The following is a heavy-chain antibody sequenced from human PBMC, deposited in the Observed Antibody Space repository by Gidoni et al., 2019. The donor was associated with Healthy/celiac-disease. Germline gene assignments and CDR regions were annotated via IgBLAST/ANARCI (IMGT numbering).Heavy chain of an antibody. CDR3: ASSNNDFWSGYPFDY. V-gene: IGHV1-2*02. J-gene: IGHJ4*02. CDR1: GYTFTGYY. Sequence: QVQLVQSGAEVKKPGASVKVSCTASGYTFTGYYMHWVRQAPGQGLEWMGWINPNSGGTNYAQKFQGRVTMTRDTSISTAYMELSRLRSDDTAVYYCASSNNDFWSGYPFDYWGQGTLVTVSS. D-gene: IGHD3-3*01. CDR2: INPNSGGT.